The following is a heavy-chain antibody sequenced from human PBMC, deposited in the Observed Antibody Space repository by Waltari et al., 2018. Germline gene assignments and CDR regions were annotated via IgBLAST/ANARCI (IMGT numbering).Heavy chain of an antibody. CDR3: AKDIGESYYFDY. Sequence: EVQLVESGGGLVQPGGSLRLSCAASGFNSSSYAMRWVRQAPGKGLEWVSAISGSGESTYYADSVKGRFTISRDNSKNTLYLQMNSLRAEDTAVYYCAKDIGESYYFDYWGQGTLVTVSS. CDR1: GFNSSSYA. J-gene: IGHJ4*02. V-gene: IGHV3-23*04. CDR2: ISGSGEST. D-gene: IGHD3-10*01.